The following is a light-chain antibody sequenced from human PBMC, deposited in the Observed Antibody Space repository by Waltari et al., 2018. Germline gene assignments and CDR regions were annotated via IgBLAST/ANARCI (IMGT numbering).Light chain of an antibody. Sequence: EIVMTQSPATLSVSPGERATLSCRASQSVSNNLAWYQQKPGQAPSLLIYVASTRATGIPARFSGSGSGTEFTLTISSLQSEDFAVYYCQQYNNWPPMYTFGQGTKLEIK. V-gene: IGKV3-15*01. CDR2: VAS. CDR3: QQYNNWPPMYT. CDR1: QSVSNN. J-gene: IGKJ2*01.